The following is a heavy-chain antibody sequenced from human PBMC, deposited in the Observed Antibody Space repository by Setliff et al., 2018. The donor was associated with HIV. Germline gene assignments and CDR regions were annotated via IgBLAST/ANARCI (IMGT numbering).Heavy chain of an antibody. CDR3: ATDQISDGSGSYPKSYFDY. V-gene: IGHV1-24*01. CDR1: GYTLTELS. Sequence: ASVKVSCKVSGYTLTELSMHWVRQAPGKGLEWMGGFDPEDGETIYAQRFQGRVTMTEDTSTDTAYMELSSLRSEDTAVYYCATDQISDGSGSYPKSYFDYWGEGTLVTVSS. D-gene: IGHD3-10*01. J-gene: IGHJ4*02. CDR2: FDPEDGET.